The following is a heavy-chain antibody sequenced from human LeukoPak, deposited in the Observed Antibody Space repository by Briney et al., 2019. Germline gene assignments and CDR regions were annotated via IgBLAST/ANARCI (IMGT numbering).Heavy chain of an antibody. V-gene: IGHV3-48*03. J-gene: IGHJ4*02. CDR3: ASPGSIAVAGTAFDY. CDR2: ISSSGSTI. D-gene: IGHD6-19*01. CDR1: GFTFTNYA. Sequence: GGSLRLSCAASGFTFTNYAMNWVRQAPGKGLEWVSYISSSGSTIYYADSVKGRFTISRDNAKNSLYLQMNSLRAEDTAVYYCASPGSIAVAGTAFDYWGQGTLVTVSS.